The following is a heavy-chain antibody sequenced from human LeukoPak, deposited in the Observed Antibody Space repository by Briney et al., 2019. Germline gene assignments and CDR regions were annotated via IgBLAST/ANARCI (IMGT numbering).Heavy chain of an antibody. CDR2: IDWDDDK. CDR3: ARIEYSGSWSPGYYGY. CDR1: GFSLSTSGMC. J-gene: IGHJ4*02. D-gene: IGHD6-13*01. Sequence: SGPTLVNPTQTLTLTCTFSGFSLSTSGMCVSWNRQPPGKALEWLARIDWDDDKYYSTSLKTRLTISKDTSKNRVVLTMTNMDPVDTATYYCARIEYSGSWSPGYYGYWGQGTLVTVSS. V-gene: IGHV2-70*11.